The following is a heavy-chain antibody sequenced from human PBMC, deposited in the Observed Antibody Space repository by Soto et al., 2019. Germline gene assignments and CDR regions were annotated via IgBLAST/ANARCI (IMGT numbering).Heavy chain of an antibody. CDR3: LFGFDY. D-gene: IGHD3-16*01. Sequence: GGSLRLSCAASGFDFSSYWMSWVRQAPGKGLEWVANIKQDGSLKYYVDSVKGRFTISRDNAKNSLYLQMNSLRAEDTGVYYCLFGFDYWGQGTLVTVSS. CDR1: GFDFSSYW. CDR2: IKQDGSLK. J-gene: IGHJ4*02. V-gene: IGHV3-7*01.